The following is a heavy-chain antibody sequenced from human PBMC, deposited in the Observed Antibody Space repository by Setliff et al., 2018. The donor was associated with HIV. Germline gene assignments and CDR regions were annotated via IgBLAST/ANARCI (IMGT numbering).Heavy chain of an antibody. CDR2: INTNTGNP. J-gene: IGHJ6*03. CDR3: ARGRGGYFYYYYYMDV. V-gene: IGHV7-4-1*02. D-gene: IGHD3-22*01. Sequence: ASVKVSCKASGYTFSNYGMNWVRQAPGQGLEWMGWINTNTGNPTYAQGFTGRFVFSLDTSVSTAYLQISSLKAEDTAVYYCARGRGGYFYYYYYMDVWGKGTTVTVSS. CDR1: GYTFSNYG.